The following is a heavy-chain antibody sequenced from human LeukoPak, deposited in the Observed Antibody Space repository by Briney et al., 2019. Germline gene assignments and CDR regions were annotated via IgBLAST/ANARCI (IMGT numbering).Heavy chain of an antibody. J-gene: IGHJ5*02. CDR2: IIPIFGTA. D-gene: IGHD3-16*02. CDR1: GGTFSSYA. CDR3: ARVTVDDYVWGSYRYPRGWFDP. Sequence: SVKVSCKASGGTFSSYAISWVRQAPGQGLEWMGGIIPIFGTANYAQKFQGRVTITADESTSTAYMELSSLRSEDTAVYYCARVTVDDYVWGSYRYPRGWFDPWGQGTLVTVSS. V-gene: IGHV1-69*01.